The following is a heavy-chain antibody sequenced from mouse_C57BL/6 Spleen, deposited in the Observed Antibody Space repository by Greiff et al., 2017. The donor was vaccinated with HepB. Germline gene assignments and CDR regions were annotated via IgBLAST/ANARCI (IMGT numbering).Heavy chain of an antibody. Sequence: EVQLQQSGPELVKPGASVKIPCKASGYTFTDYNMDWVKQSHGKSLEWIGDINPNNGGTIYNQKFKGKATLTVDKSSSTAYMELRSLTSEDTAVYYCAMGGSTQYYDAMDYWGQGTSVTVSA. J-gene: IGHJ4*01. D-gene: IGHD1-1*02. CDR2: INPNNGGT. V-gene: IGHV1-18*01. CDR3: AMGGSTQYYDAMDY. CDR1: GYTFTDYN.